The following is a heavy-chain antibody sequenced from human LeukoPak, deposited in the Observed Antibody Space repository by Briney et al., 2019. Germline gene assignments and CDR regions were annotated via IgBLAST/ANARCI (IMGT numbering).Heavy chain of an antibody. Sequence: GGSLRLSCAASGFTVSSNYMSWVRQAPGKGLEWVSVIYSGGSTYYADSVKGRFTISRDNSKNTLYLQMNSLRAEDTAVYYCARDTGTYYDFWSGYLSYGMDVWGQGTTVTVSS. CDR3: ARDTGTYYDFWSGYLSYGMDV. CDR1: GFTVSSNY. V-gene: IGHV3-53*01. J-gene: IGHJ6*02. D-gene: IGHD3-3*01. CDR2: IYSGGST.